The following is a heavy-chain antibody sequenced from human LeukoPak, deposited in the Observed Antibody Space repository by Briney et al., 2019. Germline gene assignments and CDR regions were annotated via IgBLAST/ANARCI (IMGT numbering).Heavy chain of an antibody. CDR3: AKDNYDTSGLHY. CDR1: GFTFSSYS. Sequence: GGSLRLSCAASGFTFSSYSMNWVRQAPGKGLEWVSVIYSGGSTYYADSVKGRFTISRDNSKNSLSLQMNGLRAEDTAVYYCAKDNYDTSGLHYWGQGTLVTVSS. V-gene: IGHV3-23*03. J-gene: IGHJ4*02. D-gene: IGHD3-22*01. CDR2: IYSGGST.